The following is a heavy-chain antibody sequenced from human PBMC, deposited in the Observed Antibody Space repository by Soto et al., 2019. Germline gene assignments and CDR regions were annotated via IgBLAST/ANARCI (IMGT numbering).Heavy chain of an antibody. CDR2: ISGSGGRT. CDR3: AKEKYSSGFFDY. Sequence: GGSLRLSCAAPGFSFSTYAMSWVRQAPGKGLEWVSAISGSGGRTHYTDSVKGRFTISRDNSKNTLYLQVNSLRAEDTAVYHCAKEKYSSGFFDYWGQGTLVTVSS. CDR1: GFSFSTYA. V-gene: IGHV3-23*01. D-gene: IGHD6-19*01. J-gene: IGHJ4*02.